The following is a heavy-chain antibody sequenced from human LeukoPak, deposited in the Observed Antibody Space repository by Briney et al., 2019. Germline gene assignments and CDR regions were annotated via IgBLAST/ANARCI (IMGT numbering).Heavy chain of an antibody. CDR3: ARFAYYYGSGSYSEYNWFDP. CDR2: ISVNNGNT. V-gene: IGHV1-18*01. Sequence: ASVKVSCKASGYTFTDYGITWVRQAPGQGLEWMGWISVNNGNTNYAQKLQGRVTLTTDTSTSTAYMELRSLRSDDTAVYYCARFAYYYGSGSYSEYNWFDPWGQGTLVTVSS. D-gene: IGHD3-10*01. J-gene: IGHJ5*02. CDR1: GYTFTDYG.